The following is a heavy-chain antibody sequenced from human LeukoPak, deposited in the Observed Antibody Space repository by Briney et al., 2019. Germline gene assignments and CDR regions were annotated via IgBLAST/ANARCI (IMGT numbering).Heavy chain of an antibody. J-gene: IGHJ4*02. CDR2: IYYSGST. V-gene: IGHV4-59*11. Sequence: PSETLSLTCTVSFGSIGGHYWTWIRQPPGKGLERLGYIYYSGSTNYNPSLKSRVSISVDTSKNQFSLRLRSVTAADTAMYYCARQIAVAGYFDYWGQGTLVTVSS. D-gene: IGHD6-13*01. CDR1: FGSIGGHY. CDR3: ARQIAVAGYFDY.